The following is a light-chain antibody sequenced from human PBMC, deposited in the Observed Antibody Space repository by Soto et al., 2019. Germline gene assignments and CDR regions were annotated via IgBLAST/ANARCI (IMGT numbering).Light chain of an antibody. CDR1: QSVRSN. CDR3: QQYNNWRIT. V-gene: IGKV3-15*01. J-gene: IGKJ5*01. Sequence: EIVMTQSPATRSVSPGERATLSCRASQSVRSNLAWYQQKPGQAPRLLIYGASTRATGIPARFSGSGSGTEFTLTISSLQSEDFAVYYCQQYNNWRITFGQGTRLEIK. CDR2: GAS.